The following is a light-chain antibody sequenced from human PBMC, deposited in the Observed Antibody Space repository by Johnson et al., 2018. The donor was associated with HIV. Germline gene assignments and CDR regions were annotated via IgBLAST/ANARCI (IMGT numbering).Light chain of an antibody. J-gene: IGLJ1*01. CDR1: GSNIGDNY. CDR2: DDI. Sequence: QSVLTQPPSVSAAPGQKVTISCSGIGSNIGDNYVSWYQHLPGTAPRLLIYDDIKRPSGIPDRFSGSKSGTSATLGITGLQTGDAADYYCGTWDTSLSAGHVFGTGTKVTVL. V-gene: IGLV1-51*01. CDR3: GTWDTSLSAGHV.